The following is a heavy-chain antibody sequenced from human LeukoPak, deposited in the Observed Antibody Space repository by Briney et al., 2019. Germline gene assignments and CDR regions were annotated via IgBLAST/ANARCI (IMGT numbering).Heavy chain of an antibody. D-gene: IGHD3-22*01. V-gene: IGHV3-23*01. CDR1: GFTFSSYA. J-gene: IGHJ5*02. CDR2: ISGSGGST. Sequence: GGSLRLSCAASGFTFSSYAMSWVRQAPGKGLEWVSAISGSGGSTYYADSVKGRFTISRDNSKNTLYLQMNSLRAEDTAVYYCAKLQAMIVVVIRGSWFDPWGQGTLVTVSS. CDR3: AKLQAMIVVVIRGSWFDP.